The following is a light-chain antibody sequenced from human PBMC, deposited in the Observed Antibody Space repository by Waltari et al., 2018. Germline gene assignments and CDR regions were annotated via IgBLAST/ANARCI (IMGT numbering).Light chain of an antibody. CDR2: GNN. CDR3: QSYDSSLSGVI. CDR1: SSNIGAGYD. V-gene: IGLV1-40*01. J-gene: IGLJ2*01. Sequence: QSVLTQPPSVSGAPGQRITISCTGTSSNIGAGYDVHWYLQLPGTAPKLLILGNNNRPSGLPDRFSASKSDXSSSLAITGLQAEDEADYYCQSYDSSLSGVIFGGGTKLTVL.